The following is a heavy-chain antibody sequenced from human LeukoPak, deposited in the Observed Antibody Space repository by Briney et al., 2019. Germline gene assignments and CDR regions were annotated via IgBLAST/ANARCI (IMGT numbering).Heavy chain of an antibody. CDR1: GGSFSGYY. D-gene: IGHD3-16*01. Sequence: PSETLSLTCAVYGGSFSGYYWSWIRQPPGKGLEWIGEINHSGSTNYNPSLKSRVTISVDTSKNQFSLKLSSVTAADTAVYYCASLMITFGHFDYWGQGTLVTVSS. V-gene: IGHV4-34*01. CDR3: ASLMITFGHFDY. CDR2: INHSGST. J-gene: IGHJ4*02.